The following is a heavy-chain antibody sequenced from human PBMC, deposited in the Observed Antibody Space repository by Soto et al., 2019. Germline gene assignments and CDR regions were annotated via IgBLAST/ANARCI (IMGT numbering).Heavy chain of an antibody. Sequence: PSETLSLTCTVSGGSISSYYWIWIRQPPGKGLEWIGYIYYSGSTNYNPSLKSRVTISVDTSKNQFSLKLSSVTAADTAVYYCARSMTTGANFDYWGQGTLVTVSS. CDR2: IYYSGST. V-gene: IGHV4-59*08. J-gene: IGHJ4*02. D-gene: IGHD4-17*01. CDR3: ARSMTTGANFDY. CDR1: GGSISSYY.